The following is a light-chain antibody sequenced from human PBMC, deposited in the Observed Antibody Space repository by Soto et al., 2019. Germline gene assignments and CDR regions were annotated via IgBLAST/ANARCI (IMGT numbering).Light chain of an antibody. J-gene: IGLJ1*01. CDR1: KLGDKY. CDR3: QAWYSNSYV. V-gene: IGLV3-1*01. Sequence: SYELTQPPSVSVSPVQTASISCSGDKLGDKYVCWYQQKPGQSPVLVIYEDNKRPSGIPERFSGSNSGNTATLTISGTQAMDEGDYYCQAWYSNSYVFGTVTKLTVL. CDR2: EDN.